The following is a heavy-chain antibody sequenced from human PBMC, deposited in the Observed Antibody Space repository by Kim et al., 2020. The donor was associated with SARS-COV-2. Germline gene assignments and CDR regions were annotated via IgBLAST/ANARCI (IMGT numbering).Heavy chain of an antibody. CDR3: TTPLGQWLRWDYYGMDV. CDR2: IKSKTDGGTT. D-gene: IGHD5-12*01. J-gene: IGHJ6*02. CDR1: GFTFSNAW. V-gene: IGHV3-15*01. Sequence: GGSLRLSCAASGFTFSNAWMSWVRQAPGKGLEWVGRIKSKTDGGTTDYAAPVKGRFTISRDDSKNTLYLQMNSLKTEDTAVYYCTTPLGQWLRWDYYGMDVWGQGTTVTVSS.